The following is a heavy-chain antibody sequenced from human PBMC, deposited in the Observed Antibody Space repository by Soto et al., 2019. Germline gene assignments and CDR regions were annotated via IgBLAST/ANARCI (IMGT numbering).Heavy chain of an antibody. J-gene: IGHJ6*02. V-gene: IGHV1-46*01. D-gene: IGHD3-3*01. Sequence: ASVKVSCKASGYTFTSYYMHWVRQAPGQGLEWMGIINPSGGSTSYAQKFQGRATMTRDTSTSTVYMELSSLRSEDTAVYYCAKAYYDFWSGYLLVSGMDVWGQGTTVTVSS. CDR2: INPSGGST. CDR3: AKAYYDFWSGYLLVSGMDV. CDR1: GYTFTSYY.